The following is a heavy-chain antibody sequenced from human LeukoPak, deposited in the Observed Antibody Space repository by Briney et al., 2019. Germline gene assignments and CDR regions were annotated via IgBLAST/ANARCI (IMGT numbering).Heavy chain of an antibody. Sequence: SETLSLTCTVSGGSISSSSYSWTWIRQPPGKGLEWIGDIYYSGSIKYNPSLKSRVTMSVDTSKNQFSLKLSSVTAADTAIYYCARENPSGYYNRPIDYWGQGTLVTVSS. CDR1: GGSISSSSYS. D-gene: IGHD3-22*01. J-gene: IGHJ4*02. CDR2: IYYSGSI. V-gene: IGHV4-61*01. CDR3: ARENPSGYYNRPIDY.